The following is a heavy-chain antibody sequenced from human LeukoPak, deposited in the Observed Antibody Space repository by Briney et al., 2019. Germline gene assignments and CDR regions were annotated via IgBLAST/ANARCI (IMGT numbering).Heavy chain of an antibody. Sequence: ASVKVSCKASGYIFTKYVVHWVRQAPGQRPEWMGWIKAGNGDTKYSQNFQDRLTITRDTSASTVYMELSSLTSEDTALYYCARDDCGDTCYPGGYWGQGPWSPSP. CDR1: GYIFTKYV. CDR2: IKAGNGDT. D-gene: IGHD2-21*01. J-gene: IGHJ4*02. CDR3: ARDDCGDTCYPGGY. V-gene: IGHV1-3*01.